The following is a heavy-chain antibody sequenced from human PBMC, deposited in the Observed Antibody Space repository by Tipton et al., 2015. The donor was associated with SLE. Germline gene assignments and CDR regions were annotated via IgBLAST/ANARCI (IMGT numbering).Heavy chain of an antibody. D-gene: IGHD6-19*01. Sequence: LRLSCTVSGGSVSNPSYYWGWIRQPPGKGLEWIGEINYSGSTNYNPSLKSRATISIGTSKNQLSLKLSSVTAADTAVYYCARHHGSGWLYGLDVWGQGTTVTVSS. CDR2: INYSGST. CDR1: GGSVSNPSYY. J-gene: IGHJ6*02. V-gene: IGHV4-39*01. CDR3: ARHHGSGWLYGLDV.